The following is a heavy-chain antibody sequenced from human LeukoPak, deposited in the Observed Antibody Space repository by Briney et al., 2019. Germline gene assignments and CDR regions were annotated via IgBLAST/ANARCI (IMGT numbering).Heavy chain of an antibody. CDR2: ISSSSSYI. D-gene: IGHD3-22*01. CDR3: ARVEVRYYYDSSGYPTDY. CDR1: GFTFSSYS. Sequence: GGSLRLSCAASGFTFSSYSMNWVRQAPGKGLEWVSSISSSSSYIYYADSVKGRFTISIDNAKNSLYLQMNSLRAEDTAVYYCARVEVRYYYDSSGYPTDYWGQGTLVTVSS. J-gene: IGHJ4*02. V-gene: IGHV3-21*01.